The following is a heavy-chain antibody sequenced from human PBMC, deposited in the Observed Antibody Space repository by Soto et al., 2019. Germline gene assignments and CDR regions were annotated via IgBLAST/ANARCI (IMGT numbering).Heavy chain of an antibody. J-gene: IGHJ4*02. CDR3: ASSTMVQGVITRFDY. D-gene: IGHD3-10*01. CDR1: GDSVSSNSAA. V-gene: IGHV6-1*01. CDR2: TYYRSKWYN. Sequence: SQTLSLTCAISGDSVSSNSAAWNWIRQSPSRGLEWLGRTYYRSKWYNDYAVSVKSRITINPDTSKNQFSLQLNSVTPEDTAVYYCASSTMVQGVITRFDYWGQGTLVTVSS.